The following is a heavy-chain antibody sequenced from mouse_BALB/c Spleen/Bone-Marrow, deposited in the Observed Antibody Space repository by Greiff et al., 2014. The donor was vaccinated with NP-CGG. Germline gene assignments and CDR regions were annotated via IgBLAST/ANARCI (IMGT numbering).Heavy chain of an antibody. CDR3: AKRDIYYGYDGKAMDY. V-gene: IGHV1-4*01. Sequence: QVQLQQSGAELARPGASVKMSCKASGYTFTTYTMHWVKQRPGQGLEWIGYINPSSGYTNYNQKFKDKATLTADKSSSTAYMQLSSLTSEDSAVYFCAKRDIYYGYDGKAMDYWGQGTSVTASS. CDR1: GYTFTTYT. J-gene: IGHJ4*01. CDR2: INPSSGYT. D-gene: IGHD2-2*01.